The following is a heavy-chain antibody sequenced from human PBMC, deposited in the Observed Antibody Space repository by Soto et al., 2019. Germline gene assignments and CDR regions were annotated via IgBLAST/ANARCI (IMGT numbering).Heavy chain of an antibody. CDR2: IWYDGSNK. CDR3: ARSGLGSGYYYFDY. D-gene: IGHD3-22*01. J-gene: IGHJ4*02. CDR1: GFTFCSYG. V-gene: IGHV3-33*01. Sequence: GGSLRLSCAASGFTFCSYGMDWVRQAPGKGLEWVAVIWYDGSNKYYADSVKGRFTISRDNSKNTLYLQMNSLRAEDTAVYYCARSGLGSGYYYFDYWGQGTLVTVSS.